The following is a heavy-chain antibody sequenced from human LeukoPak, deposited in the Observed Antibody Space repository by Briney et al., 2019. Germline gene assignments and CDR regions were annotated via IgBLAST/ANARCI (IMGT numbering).Heavy chain of an antibody. CDR3: ARDIVGLAENGNWFDP. J-gene: IGHJ5*02. D-gene: IGHD2-21*01. Sequence: ASVKVSCKASGYTFSSNGISWGRQAPGQGLEWMGWIATYNGNSKYAQKVQGRVTMTTDTSTTTAYMALRTLRSDDTAVYYCARDIVGLAENGNWFDPWGQGTLVTVSS. CDR1: GYTFSSNG. CDR2: IATYNGNS. V-gene: IGHV1-18*01.